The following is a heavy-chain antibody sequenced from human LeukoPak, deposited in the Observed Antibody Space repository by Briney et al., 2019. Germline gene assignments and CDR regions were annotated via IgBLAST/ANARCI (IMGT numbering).Heavy chain of an antibody. V-gene: IGHV3-23*01. D-gene: IGHD2-15*01. CDR1: GFTFSSYA. CDR2: ISGSGGST. CDR3: AKQRIVVVVAANGFDY. J-gene: IGHJ4*02. Sequence: GGSLRLSCAASGFTFSSYAMSWVRQAPGKGLEWVSAISGSGGSTYYADSVKGRFTISRDNSKNTLYLQMNSLRAEDTAVYYCAKQRIVVVVAANGFDYWGQGTLVTVSS.